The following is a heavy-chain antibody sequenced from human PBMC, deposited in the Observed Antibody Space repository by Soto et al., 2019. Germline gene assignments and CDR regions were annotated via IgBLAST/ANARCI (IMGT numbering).Heavy chain of an antibody. V-gene: IGHV4-4*02. D-gene: IGHD2-2*01. J-gene: IGHJ5*02. CDR3: SSRITDAPT. CDR2: TLYSGTT. CDR1: GASISSGW. Sequence: QVQLQESGPGLVKPSGTLSLTCAVSGASISSGWWTWVRQPPGKGLEWIGETLYSGTTNYNSSLNSRVTISIDKSKKQFSLNLSSVTAADTAMYYCSSRITDAPTWGQGTLVTVSS.